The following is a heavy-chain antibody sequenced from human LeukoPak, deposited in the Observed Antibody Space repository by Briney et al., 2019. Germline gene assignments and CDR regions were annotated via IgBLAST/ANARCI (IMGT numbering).Heavy chain of an antibody. V-gene: IGHV3-74*01. D-gene: IGHD5-18*01. J-gene: IGHJ6*02. CDR2: INSDGSIT. Sequence: GGSLRLSCAASGFTFSSYAMHWVRQAPGKGLVWVSHINSDGSITSYADSVKGRFTISRDNAKNTLYLQMNSLRAEDTAVYYCARDAVDTANAVWGQGTTVTVSS. CDR3: ARDAVDTANAV. CDR1: GFTFSSYA.